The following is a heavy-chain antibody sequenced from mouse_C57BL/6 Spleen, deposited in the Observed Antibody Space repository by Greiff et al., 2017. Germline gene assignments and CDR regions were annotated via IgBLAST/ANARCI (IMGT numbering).Heavy chain of an antibody. CDR2: IYPGNGDT. D-gene: IGHD2-3*01. V-gene: IGHV1-12*01. Sequence: SGAELVRPGASVKMSCKASGYTFTSYNMHWVKQTPRRGLEWIGAIYPGNGDTSYNPKFKGKATLTVDKSSSTAYMQLSSLTSEDSAVYFCARSGGYYDYYAMDYWGQGTSVTVSA. CDR3: ARSGGYYDYYAMDY. J-gene: IGHJ4*01. CDR1: GYTFTSYN.